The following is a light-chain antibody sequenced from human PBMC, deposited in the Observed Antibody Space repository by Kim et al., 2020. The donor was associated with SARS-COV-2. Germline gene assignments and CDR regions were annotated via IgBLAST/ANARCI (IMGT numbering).Light chain of an antibody. Sequence: TVTISCTRSSGNIASTYVQWSQQRPGSAPTTVIYEDDQRPSGVPDRFSGSIDSSSNFASLTISGLKTEDEADYYCQSYDSSTWTVVFGGGTQLTV. V-gene: IGLV6-57*03. J-gene: IGLJ2*01. CDR3: QSYDSSTWTVV. CDR2: EDD. CDR1: SGNIASTY.